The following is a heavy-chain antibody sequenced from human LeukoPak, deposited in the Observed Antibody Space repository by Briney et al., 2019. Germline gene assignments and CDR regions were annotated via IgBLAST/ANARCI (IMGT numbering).Heavy chain of an antibody. J-gene: IGHJ4*02. Sequence: GGSLRLSCAASGFTFSTYGMHWVRQAPGQGLEWVALISHDGSYKNYADSVKGRFTISRDNSKKTLYLQMNSLRPEDSAVYYCAEGQFGHNWNDAPDCWGQGTLVTVSS. CDR2: ISHDGSYK. CDR3: AEGQFGHNWNDAPDC. D-gene: IGHD1-1*01. CDR1: GFTFSTYG. V-gene: IGHV3-30*18.